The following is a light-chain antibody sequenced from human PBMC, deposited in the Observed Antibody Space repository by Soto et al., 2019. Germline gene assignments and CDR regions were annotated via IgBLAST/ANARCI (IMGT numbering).Light chain of an antibody. CDR1: QTISSW. CDR3: QHYYSYSEA. Sequence: DIQMTQSPSTLSGSVGDRVTITCRASQTISSWLAWYQQKPGKAPKLLIYKASTLKSGVPSRFSGSGSGTEFTLTIISLQPDDVATYYCQHYYSYSEAFGQGTKVDIK. J-gene: IGKJ1*01. CDR2: KAS. V-gene: IGKV1-5*03.